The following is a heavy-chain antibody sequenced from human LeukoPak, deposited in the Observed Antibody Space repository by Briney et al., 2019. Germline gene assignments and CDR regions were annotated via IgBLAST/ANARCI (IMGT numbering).Heavy chain of an antibody. J-gene: IGHJ6*03. D-gene: IGHD4-17*01. CDR3: ARDLDGDYEKWDYYYMDV. CDR2: IIPIFGTA. V-gene: IGHV1-69*05. CDR1: GGTFSSYA. Sequence: SVKVSCKASGGTFSSYAISWVRQAPGQGLEWMGGIIPIFGTANYAQKFQGRVTITTDESTSTAYMELSSLRSEDTAVYYCARDLDGDYEKWDYYYMDVWGKGTTVTVSS.